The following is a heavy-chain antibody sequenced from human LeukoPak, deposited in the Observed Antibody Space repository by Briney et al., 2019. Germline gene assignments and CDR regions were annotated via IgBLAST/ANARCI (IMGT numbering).Heavy chain of an antibody. CDR1: GGTFSSYA. V-gene: IGHV1-69*04. CDR2: IIPILGIA. CDR3: ARDHPAMANFDY. J-gene: IGHJ4*02. Sequence: GASVKVSCKASGGTFSSYAISWVRQAPGQGLEWMGRIIPILGIANYAQKFQGRVTITAVKSTSTAYMELSSLRSEDTAVYYCARDHPAMANFDYWGQGTLVTVSS. D-gene: IGHD5-18*01.